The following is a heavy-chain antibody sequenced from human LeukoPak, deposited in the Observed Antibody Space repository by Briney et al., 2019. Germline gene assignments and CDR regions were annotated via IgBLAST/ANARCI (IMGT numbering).Heavy chain of an antibody. D-gene: IGHD6-19*01. CDR1: GYTFTSYY. CDR3: ARASQWLVQYYFDY. Sequence: GASVKVSCKASGYTFTSYYMHWVRQAPGQGLEWMGLINPSSGTTSYAQKFQGRVTMTRDTSTSTVYMELSSLRSEDTALYYCARASQWLVQYYFDYWGQGTLVTVSS. J-gene: IGHJ4*02. CDR2: INPSSGTT. V-gene: IGHV1-46*01.